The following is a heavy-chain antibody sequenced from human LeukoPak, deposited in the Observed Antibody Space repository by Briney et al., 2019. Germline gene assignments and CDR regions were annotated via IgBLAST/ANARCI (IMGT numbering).Heavy chain of an antibody. V-gene: IGHV4-39*07. CDR3: ASRPYCGGDCYVNGGIDY. Sequence: SETLSLTCTVSGDSISNSNYYWGWIRQPPGKGLEWIGTIYYSGTTYYNPSLKSRVAISVDTSKNQFSLKLSSVTAADTAVYYCASRPYCGGDCYVNGGIDYWGQGTLVTVSS. CDR2: IYYSGTT. CDR1: GDSISNSNYY. D-gene: IGHD2-21*02. J-gene: IGHJ4*02.